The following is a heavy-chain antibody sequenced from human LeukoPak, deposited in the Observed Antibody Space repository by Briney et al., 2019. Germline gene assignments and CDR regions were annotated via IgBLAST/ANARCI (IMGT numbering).Heavy chain of an antibody. J-gene: IGHJ6*02. Sequence: PSETLSLTCTVPGDSVSSGSSYWSWIRQPPGKGLEWVGYIYYSGSTNYNPSLKSRVTISVDTSKNQFSLKLSSVTAADTAVYYCARGLPSYGSGSYYRSYGPYYYYYGMDVWGQGTTVTVSS. CDR1: GDSVSSGSSY. CDR3: ARGLPSYGSGSYYRSYGPYYYYYGMDV. D-gene: IGHD3-10*01. V-gene: IGHV4-61*01. CDR2: IYYSGST.